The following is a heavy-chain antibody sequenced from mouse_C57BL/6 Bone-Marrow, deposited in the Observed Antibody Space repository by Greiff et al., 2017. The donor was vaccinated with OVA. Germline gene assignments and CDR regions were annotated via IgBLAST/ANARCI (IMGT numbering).Heavy chain of an antibody. CDR1: GFTFSSYA. V-gene: IGHV5-4*01. CDR2: ISDGGSYT. Sequence: EVKLVESGGGLVKPGGSLKLSCAASGFTFSSYAMSWVRQTPEKRLEWVATISDGGSYTYYPDNVKGRVTISRDNAKNNLYLQMSHLKSEDTAMYYCARDSSGFYYFDYWGQGTTLTVSS. D-gene: IGHD3-2*02. J-gene: IGHJ2*01. CDR3: ARDSSGFYYFDY.